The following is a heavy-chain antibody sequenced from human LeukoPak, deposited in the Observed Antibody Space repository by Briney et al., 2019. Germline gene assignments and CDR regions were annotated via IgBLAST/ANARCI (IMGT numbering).Heavy chain of an antibody. J-gene: IGHJ4*02. Sequence: QPGGSLRLSCAASGFTFSSYIMTWVRQAPGKGLEWVSTIINSDGTTYYADSVRGRFTISRDNYKNTLYLQMNSLRAEDTAVYYCAKDLVEDFDYWGQGTLVTVSS. CDR1: GFTFSSYI. CDR3: AKDLVEDFDY. CDR2: IINSDGTT. V-gene: IGHV3-23*01. D-gene: IGHD3-16*01.